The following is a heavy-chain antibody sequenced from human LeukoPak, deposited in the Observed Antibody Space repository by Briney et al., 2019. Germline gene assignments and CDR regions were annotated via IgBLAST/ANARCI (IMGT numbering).Heavy chain of an antibody. CDR2: INHSGST. J-gene: IGHJ5*02. Sequence: PSETLSLTCAVYGGSFSGYCWSWIRQPPGKGLEWIGEINHSGSTNYNPSLKSRVTISVDTSKNQFSLKLSSVTAADTAVYYCVAGPGIAAAGSKNWFDPWGQGTLVTVSS. CDR3: VAGPGIAAAGSKNWFDP. V-gene: IGHV4-34*01. CDR1: GGSFSGYC. D-gene: IGHD6-13*01.